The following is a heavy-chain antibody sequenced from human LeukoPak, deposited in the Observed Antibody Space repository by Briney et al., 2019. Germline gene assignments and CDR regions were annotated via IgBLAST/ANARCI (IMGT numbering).Heavy chain of an antibody. J-gene: IGHJ4*01. CDR3: AKGGHSSSWRNYSDY. CDR2: ISGSGGST. Sequence: GGSLRLSCEASGFTFSSYAMNWVRQAPGKGLEWVSAISGSGGSTYYADSVKGRFTISRDNSKNTLYLQMNSLRAEDTAVYYCAKGGHSSSWRNYSDYXXXXXXVXVSS. D-gene: IGHD6-13*01. CDR1: GFTFSSYA. V-gene: IGHV3-23*01.